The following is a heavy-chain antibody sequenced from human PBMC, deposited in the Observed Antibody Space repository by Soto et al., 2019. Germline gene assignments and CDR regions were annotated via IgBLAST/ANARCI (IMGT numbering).Heavy chain of an antibody. J-gene: IGHJ4*02. Sequence: QVQLVQSGAEVKKPGASVKVSCKASGYTFTGYSVGWVRQAPGQGLEWMGWISGYSGDTYYAQRFQDRLTMTTDASTSTAYMELTSLRSDDTAVYYCARPSGSYGDYAWSLKYWGQGTLVTVSS. CDR3: ARPSGSYGDYAWSLKY. D-gene: IGHD4-17*01. V-gene: IGHV1-18*01. CDR1: GYTFTGYS. CDR2: ISGYSGDT.